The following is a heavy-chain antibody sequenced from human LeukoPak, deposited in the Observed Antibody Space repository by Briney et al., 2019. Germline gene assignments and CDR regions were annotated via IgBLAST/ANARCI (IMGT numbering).Heavy chain of an antibody. Sequence: PSETLSLTCTVSGGSISSYYWSWIRQPPGKGLEWIGYIYYSGSTNYNPSLKSRVTISVDTSKNQFSLKLSSVTAADTAVYYCARTTEAHSWRTRYYDYYMDVWGKGTTVTVS. CDR1: GGSISSYY. D-gene: IGHD6-13*01. CDR3: ARTTEAHSWRTRYYDYYMDV. V-gene: IGHV4-59*01. CDR2: IYYSGST. J-gene: IGHJ6*03.